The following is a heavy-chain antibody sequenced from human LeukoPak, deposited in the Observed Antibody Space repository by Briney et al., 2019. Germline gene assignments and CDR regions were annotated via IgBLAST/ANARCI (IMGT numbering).Heavy chain of an antibody. CDR2: IYTSGST. D-gene: IGHD6-19*01. CDR3: ARGSGWSSYYFDY. V-gene: IGHV4-61*02. CDR1: GGSISSSSYY. Sequence: PSETLSLTCTVSGGSISSSSYYWSWIRQPAGKGLEWIGRIYTSGSTNYNPSLESRVTMSVDTSKNQFSLKLSSVTAADTAVYYCARGSGWSSYYFDYWGQGTLVTVSS. J-gene: IGHJ4*02.